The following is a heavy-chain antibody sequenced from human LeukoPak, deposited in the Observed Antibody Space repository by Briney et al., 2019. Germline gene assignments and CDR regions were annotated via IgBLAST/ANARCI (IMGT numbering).Heavy chain of an antibody. V-gene: IGHV3-11*01. Sequence: PGGSLRLSCAASRFTLSDYYMSWIRQAPGKGLEWVSYISSSGSTIYYADSVKGRFTISRDNAKNSLYLQMNSLRAEDTAVYYCARIRSGTHDNYYYYGMDVWGQGTTVTVSS. CDR3: ARIRSGTHDNYYYYGMDV. D-gene: IGHD3-16*01. CDR1: RFTLSDYY. J-gene: IGHJ6*02. CDR2: ISSSGSTI.